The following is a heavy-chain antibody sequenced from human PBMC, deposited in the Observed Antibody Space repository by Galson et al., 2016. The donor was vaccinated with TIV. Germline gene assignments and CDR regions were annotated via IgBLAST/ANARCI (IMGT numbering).Heavy chain of an antibody. CDR3: ARDRVVDATYYYYYGMDV. V-gene: IGHV3-66*02. CDR2: ISDGGKT. CDR1: GLSVKINY. J-gene: IGHJ6*02. Sequence: SLRLSCAASGLSVKINYMTWVRQAPGKGLEWVSLISDGGKTYYPDSVKGRFTISRDNSKNTLYLQMNSLRLEDTAVYYCARDRVVDATYYYYYGMDVWGQGTAVTVSS. D-gene: IGHD2-15*01.